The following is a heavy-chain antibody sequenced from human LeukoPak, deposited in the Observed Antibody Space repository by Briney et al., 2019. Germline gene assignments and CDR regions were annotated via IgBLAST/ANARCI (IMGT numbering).Heavy chain of an antibody. CDR1: GASLSTSSYF. J-gene: IGHJ4*02. CDR2: IHYLGIT. Sequence: SETLSLTCSVSGASLSTSSYFWGWIRQPPGKGLEWIANIHYLGITHYNPSLKSRVTISMDTSKNHFSLKLSSVTAADTAVYFCARGVVPDYRGQGTVVIVSS. CDR3: ARGVVPDY. D-gene: IGHD2-21*01. V-gene: IGHV4-39*02.